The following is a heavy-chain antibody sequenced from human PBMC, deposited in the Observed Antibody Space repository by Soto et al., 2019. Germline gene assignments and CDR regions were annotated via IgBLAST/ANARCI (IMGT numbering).Heavy chain of an antibody. CDR3: ARFPGYYYYYYMDV. CDR1: GYTFTSYD. Sequence: QVQLVQSGAEVKKPGASVKVSCKASGYTFTSYDINWVRQATGQGLEWMGWMNPNSGNTGYAQKFQGRVIMTRNTSISTAYMELSSLRSEDTAVYYCARFPGYYYYYYMDVWGKGTTVTVSS. CDR2: MNPNSGNT. V-gene: IGHV1-8*01. J-gene: IGHJ6*03.